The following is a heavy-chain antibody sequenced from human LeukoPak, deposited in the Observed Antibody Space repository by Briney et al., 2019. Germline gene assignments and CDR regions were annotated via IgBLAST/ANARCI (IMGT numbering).Heavy chain of an antibody. CDR3: ARSPGELAVGFDY. CDR1: GYSFTSYW. CDR2: IYPGGSDT. J-gene: IGHJ4*02. D-gene: IGHD3-10*01. Sequence: PGESLKISCKGSGYSFTSYWIGWVRQMPGKGLEWMGIIYPGGSDTRYSPSLQGQVTISADKSISTAYLQWSSLKASDTAMYYCARSPGELAVGFDYWGQGTLVTVSS. V-gene: IGHV5-51*01.